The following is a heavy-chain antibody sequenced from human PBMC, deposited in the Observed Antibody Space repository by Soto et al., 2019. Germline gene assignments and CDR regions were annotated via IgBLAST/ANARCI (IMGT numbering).Heavy chain of an antibody. CDR1: GFTFSSYS. CDR3: ARDGRSSTRGESDY. V-gene: IGHV3-21*01. J-gene: IGHJ4*02. D-gene: IGHD6-13*01. Sequence: GGSLRLSCAASGFTFSSYSMNWVRQAPGKGLEWVSSISSSSSYIYYADSVKGRFTISRDNAKNSLYLQMNSLRAEDTAVYYCARDGRSSTRGESDYWGQGTLVTVSS. CDR2: ISSSSSYI.